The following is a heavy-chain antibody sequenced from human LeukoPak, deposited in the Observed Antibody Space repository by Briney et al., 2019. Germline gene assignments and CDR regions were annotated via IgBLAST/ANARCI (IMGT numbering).Heavy chain of an antibody. CDR2: IYYSGST. D-gene: IGHD5-18*01. J-gene: IGHJ4*02. CDR3: ASKETAMGHFDY. V-gene: IGHV4-59*12. CDR1: GGSISSYY. Sequence: SETLSLTCTVSGGSISSYYWSWIRQPPGKGLEWIGYIYYSGSTNYNPSLKSRVTISVDTSKNQFSLKLSSVTAADTAVYYCASKETAMGHFDYWGQGTLVTVSS.